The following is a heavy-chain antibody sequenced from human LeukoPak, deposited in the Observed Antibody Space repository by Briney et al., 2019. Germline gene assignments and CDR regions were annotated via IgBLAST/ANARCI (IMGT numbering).Heavy chain of an antibody. CDR2: INPNSGGT. Sequence: GASVKVSCKASGYTFTGYYMHWVRQAPGQGLEWMGWINPNSGGTNYAQKFQGRVTMTRDTSISTAYMELSRLRSDDTAVYYCARDRSGSSSWYWFDPWGQGTLVTVSS. V-gene: IGHV1-2*02. CDR1: GYTFTGYY. D-gene: IGHD6-13*01. CDR3: ARDRSGSSSWYWFDP. J-gene: IGHJ5*02.